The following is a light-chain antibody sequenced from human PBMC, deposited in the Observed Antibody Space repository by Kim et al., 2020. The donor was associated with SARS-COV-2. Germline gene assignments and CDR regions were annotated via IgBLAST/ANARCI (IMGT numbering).Light chain of an antibody. V-gene: IGLV10-54*04. CDR2: RNN. J-gene: IGLJ3*02. CDR1: SNNVGNEG. CDR3: SAWDYSVSAWV. Sequence: QTATLTGTGDSNNVGNEGAAWLQQHQGHPPKLLFYRNNDRPSGISERFSASRSGNTASLTITGLQPEDEADYYCSAWDYSVSAWVFGGGTQLTVL.